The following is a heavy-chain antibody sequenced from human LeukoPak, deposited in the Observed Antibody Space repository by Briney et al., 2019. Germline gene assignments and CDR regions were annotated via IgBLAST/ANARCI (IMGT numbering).Heavy chain of an antibody. CDR1: GFTFSSYG. D-gene: IGHD6-19*01. J-gene: IGHJ4*02. CDR2: IWYDGSNK. CDR3: ANVYLYSSGPESDYFDY. Sequence: TGGSLRLSCAASGFTFSSYGMHWVRQAPGKGLEWVAVIWYDGSNKYYADSVKGRFTISRDNSKNTLYLQMNSLRAEDTAVYYCANVYLYSSGPESDYFDYWGQGTLVTVSS. V-gene: IGHV3-30*02.